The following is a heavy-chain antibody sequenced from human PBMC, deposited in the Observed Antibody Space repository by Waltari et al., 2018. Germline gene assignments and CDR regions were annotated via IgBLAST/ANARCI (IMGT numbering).Heavy chain of an antibody. CDR3: AKTIRFSERLPFDS. CDR2: VGATGYRT. D-gene: IGHD3-3*01. J-gene: IGHJ4*02. CDR1: GFTFSSYG. V-gene: IGHV3-23*01. Sequence: EVQILESGGGLVQPGESLRLSCAASGFTFSSYGMHWVRQAPGTGREWVSCVGATGYRTYYADSVKVRFTIARDNSKNCLYRKMNRLRGDDTAVYYCAKTIRFSERLPFDSWGQGTLVTVSS.